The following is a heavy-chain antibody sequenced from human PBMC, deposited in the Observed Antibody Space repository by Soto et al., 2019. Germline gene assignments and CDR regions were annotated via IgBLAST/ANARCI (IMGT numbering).Heavy chain of an antibody. CDR3: TRLLTHYDTPGPSWFGP. CDR2: IDYRGST. D-gene: IGHD3-9*01. CDR1: CDSISKSGHY. V-gene: IGHV4-39*02. Sequence: SETLSLTCTVSCDSISKSGHYWGWIRQPPGKALEWIGGIDYRGSTLYNPSLRSRITMSIETSKKFFSLKLTSVSASDTALYYCTRLLTHYDTPGPSWFGPWRQGTLVTVS. J-gene: IGHJ5*02.